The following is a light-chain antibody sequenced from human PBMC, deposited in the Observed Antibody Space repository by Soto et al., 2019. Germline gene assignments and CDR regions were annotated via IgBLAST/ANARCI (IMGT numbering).Light chain of an antibody. V-gene: IGKV3-20*01. CDR2: GAS. Sequence: EIVLTQSPGTLSLSPGERATLSCRAGQSVSSSYLAWYQQKPGQAPRLLIYGASSRATGIPDRFSGSGSATYLTLNISRLEPEDFAVYYFQQYGSSPTFGQGTMVEIK. CDR1: QSVSSSY. CDR3: QQYGSSPT. J-gene: IGKJ1*01.